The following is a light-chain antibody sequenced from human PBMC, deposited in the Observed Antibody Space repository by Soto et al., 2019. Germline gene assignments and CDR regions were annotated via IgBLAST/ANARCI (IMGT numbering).Light chain of an antibody. J-gene: IGKJ1*01. CDR1: QSISTW. Sequence: DIQMTQSPSTLSASVGDRVTITCRASQSISTWLAWYQQKPGKVPKLLIYDASSLESGVPSRFGGGGSGTEFTLTISRLEPEDFAVYYCQHYGRSPTWTFGQGTKVDI. V-gene: IGKV1-5*01. CDR2: DAS. CDR3: QHYGRSPTWT.